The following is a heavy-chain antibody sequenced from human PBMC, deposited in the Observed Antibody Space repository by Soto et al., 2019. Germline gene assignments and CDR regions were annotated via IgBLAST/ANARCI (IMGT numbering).Heavy chain of an antibody. CDR1: GFTFSSYA. D-gene: IGHD2-21*02. V-gene: IGHV3-23*01. CDR2: ISGSGGST. J-gene: IGHJ4*02. Sequence: TGGSLRLSCAASGFTFSSYAMSWVRQSPGKGLEWVSAISGSGGSTYYADSVKGRFTISRDNSKNTPYLQMNSLRAEDTAVYYCAKNGNVVVTAIAYFDYWGQGTLVTVSS. CDR3: AKNGNVVVTAIAYFDY.